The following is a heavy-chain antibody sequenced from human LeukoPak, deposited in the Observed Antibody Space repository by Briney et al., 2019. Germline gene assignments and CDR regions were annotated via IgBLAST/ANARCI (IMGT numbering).Heavy chain of an antibody. Sequence: PSETLSLTCAVYGGSFSGYYWSWIRQPPGRGLVWIGEINHSGSTNYNPSLKSRVTISVDTSKNQFSLKLSSVTAADTAVYYCVSRSSGWYVDYWGQGTLVTVSS. CDR2: INHSGST. CDR3: VSRSSGWYVDY. CDR1: GGSFSGYY. V-gene: IGHV4-34*01. D-gene: IGHD6-19*01. J-gene: IGHJ4*02.